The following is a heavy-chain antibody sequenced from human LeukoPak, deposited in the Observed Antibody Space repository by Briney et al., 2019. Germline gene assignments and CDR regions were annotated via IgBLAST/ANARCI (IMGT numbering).Heavy chain of an antibody. Sequence: PGGSLRLSCAASGFTFSSYWMSWVRQAPGKGLEWVANIKQDGSEKYYVDSVKGRFTTSRDNAKNSLYLQMNSLRAEDTAVYYCARAGDIVVVPVTFDYWGQGTLVTVSS. CDR1: GFTFSSYW. CDR3: ARAGDIVVVPVTFDY. D-gene: IGHD2-2*01. CDR2: IKQDGSEK. V-gene: IGHV3-7*01. J-gene: IGHJ4*02.